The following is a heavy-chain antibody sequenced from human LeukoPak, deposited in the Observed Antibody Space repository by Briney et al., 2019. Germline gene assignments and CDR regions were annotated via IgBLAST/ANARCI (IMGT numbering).Heavy chain of an antibody. J-gene: IGHJ4*02. Sequence: GGSLRLPCAASGFTFSSYAMHWVRQAPGKGLEWVAVISYDGSNKYYADSVKGRFTISRDNSKNTLYLQMNSLRAEDTAVYYCASPQAYSSGWYYFDYWGQGTLVTVSS. V-gene: IGHV3-30-3*01. CDR3: ASPQAYSSGWYYFDY. CDR2: ISYDGSNK. D-gene: IGHD6-19*01. CDR1: GFTFSSYA.